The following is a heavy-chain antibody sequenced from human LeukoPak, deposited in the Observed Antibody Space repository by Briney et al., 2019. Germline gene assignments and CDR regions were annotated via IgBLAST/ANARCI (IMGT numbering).Heavy chain of an antibody. CDR3: ARHIIYRKKPSFDH. CDR2: IDYSGST. V-gene: IGHV4-59*01. CDR1: AGSINTYY. J-gene: IGHJ4*02. D-gene: IGHD2-21*01. Sequence: PSETLSLTCTVSAGSINTYYWSWIRQPPGKGLEWIGYIDYSGSTNYNPSLKSRVTISVDTSKNQFSLQLGSVTAADTAVYYCARHIIYRKKPSFDHWGQGTLVTVSS.